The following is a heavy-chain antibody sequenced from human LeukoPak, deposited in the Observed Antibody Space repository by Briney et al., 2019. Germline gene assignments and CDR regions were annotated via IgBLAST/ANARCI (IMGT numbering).Heavy chain of an antibody. V-gene: IGHV4-38-2*02. J-gene: IGHJ4*02. D-gene: IGHD5-18*01. Sequence: SETLSLTCTVSGYSISSGYYWGWIRQPPGKGLEWIGSIYHSGSTYYNPSLKSRVTISVDTSKNQFSLKLSSVTAADTAVYYCARDMGYSYGFPFDYWGQGALVSVSS. CDR3: ARDMGYSYGFPFDY. CDR1: GYSISSGYY. CDR2: IYHSGST.